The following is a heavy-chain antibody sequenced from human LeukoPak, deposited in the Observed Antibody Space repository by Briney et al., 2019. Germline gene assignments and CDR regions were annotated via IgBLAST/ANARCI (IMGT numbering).Heavy chain of an antibody. V-gene: IGHV1-2*02. J-gene: IGHJ5*02. D-gene: IGHD4-23*01. Sequence: ATVKVSCKASGYSFIGYYMHWVRQAPGQGLEWMGWINPRSGGTDFAQKFQGRVTMTSDTSISTAYMELSSLRSDDTAVYYCARRYNYGGNYEYFDPWGQGTLVTVSS. CDR2: INPRSGGT. CDR1: GYSFIGYY. CDR3: ARRYNYGGNYEYFDP.